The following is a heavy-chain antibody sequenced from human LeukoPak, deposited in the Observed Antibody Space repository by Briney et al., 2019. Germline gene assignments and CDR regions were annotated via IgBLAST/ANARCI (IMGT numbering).Heavy chain of an antibody. CDR1: GFTFSSYE. J-gene: IGHJ4*02. D-gene: IGHD1-14*01. V-gene: IGHV3-48*03. CDR3: ARAYASAYYVGSGTDY. Sequence: PGGSLRLSCAASGFTFSSYEMNWVRQAPGKGLEWVSYISLSGTTIYYADSVKGRFTISRDNSENSLYLHMNSLRAEDTAVYYCARAYASAYYVGSGTDYWGQGTLVTVSS. CDR2: ISLSGTTI.